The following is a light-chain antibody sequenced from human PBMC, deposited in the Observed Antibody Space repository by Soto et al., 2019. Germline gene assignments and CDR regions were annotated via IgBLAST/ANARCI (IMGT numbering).Light chain of an antibody. CDR1: QSISNY. V-gene: IGKV1-39*01. Sequence: DIQMTQSPSSLSASIGDRVTITGRAGQSISNYLNWYQQKPGKAPKLLIYAASSLQSGVPSRFSGSGSGTDFTLTISSLQPEDFATYYCQQSYSTPRTFGQGTKLEIK. J-gene: IGKJ2*01. CDR2: AAS. CDR3: QQSYSTPRT.